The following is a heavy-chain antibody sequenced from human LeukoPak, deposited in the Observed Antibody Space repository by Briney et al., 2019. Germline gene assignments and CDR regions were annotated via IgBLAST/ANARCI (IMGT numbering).Heavy chain of an antibody. V-gene: IGHV1-69*04. CDR2: IIPILGIA. CDR3: ARGERGDGYNR. Sequence: GASVKVSCKASGYTVTSYGISWVRQAPGQGLEWMGRIIPILGIANYAQKFQGRVTITADKSTSTAYMELSSLRSEDTAVYYCARGERGDGYNRWGQGTLVTVSS. CDR1: GYTVTSYG. D-gene: IGHD5-24*01. J-gene: IGHJ4*02.